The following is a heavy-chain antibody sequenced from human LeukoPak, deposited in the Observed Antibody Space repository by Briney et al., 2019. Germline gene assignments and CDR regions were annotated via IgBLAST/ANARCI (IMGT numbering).Heavy chain of an antibody. Sequence: ASVKVSCKASGYTFTGYYMHWVRQAPGQGLEWMGWINPNSGGTNYAQKFQGRVTMTRDTSISTAYMELSSLRSEDTAVYYCARDYSHNLYGTDVWGQGTTVTVSS. J-gene: IGHJ6*02. D-gene: IGHD2-21*01. CDR1: GYTFTGYY. CDR2: INPNSGGT. CDR3: ARDYSHNLYGTDV. V-gene: IGHV1-2*02.